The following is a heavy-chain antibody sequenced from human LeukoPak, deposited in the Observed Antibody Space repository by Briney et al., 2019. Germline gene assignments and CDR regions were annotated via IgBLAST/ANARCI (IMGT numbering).Heavy chain of an antibody. CDR1: GYTFTSYG. CDR3: ARDVVGATSYYYYGMDV. J-gene: IGHJ6*02. Sequence: EASVKVSCKASGYTFTSYGISWVRQAPGQGLERMGWISAYNGNTNYAQKLQGRVTMTTDTSTSTAYMELRSLRSDDTAVYYCARDVVGATSYYYYGMDVWGQGTTVTVSS. CDR2: ISAYNGNT. V-gene: IGHV1-18*01. D-gene: IGHD1-26*01.